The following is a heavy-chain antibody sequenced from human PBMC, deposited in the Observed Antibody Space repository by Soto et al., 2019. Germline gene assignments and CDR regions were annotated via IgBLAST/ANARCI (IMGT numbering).Heavy chain of an antibody. CDR3: ARSSDSSSSFYYYYYMDV. V-gene: IGHV6-1*01. CDR2: TYYRSKWYN. J-gene: IGHJ6*03. Sequence: SQTLSLTCAISGDSVSSNSAAWNWIRQSPSRGLEWLGRTYYRSKWYNDYAVSVKSRITINPDTSKNQFSLQLNSVTPEDTAVYYCARSSDSSSSFYYYYYMDVLGKGTTVAVSS. D-gene: IGHD6-6*01. CDR1: GDSVSSNSAA.